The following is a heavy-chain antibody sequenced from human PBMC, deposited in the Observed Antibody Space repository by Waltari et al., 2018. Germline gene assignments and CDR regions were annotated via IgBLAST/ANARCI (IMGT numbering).Heavy chain of an antibody. CDR1: GGSISSSSYY. V-gene: IGHV4-39*01. D-gene: IGHD5-18*01. Sequence: QLQLQESGPGLVKPSETLSLTCTVSGGSISSSSYYWGWIRQPPGKGLGWIGSIYYSGSTYYNPSLKSRVTISVDTSKNQFSLKLSSVTAADTAVYYCARQGYSYGYFSAFDIWGQGTMVTVSS. CDR3: ARQGYSYGYFSAFDI. CDR2: IYYSGST. J-gene: IGHJ3*02.